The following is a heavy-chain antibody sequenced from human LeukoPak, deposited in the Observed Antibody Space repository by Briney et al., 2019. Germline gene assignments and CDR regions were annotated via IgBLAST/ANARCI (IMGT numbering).Heavy chain of an antibody. Sequence: SQTLSLTCTVSGGSISSGSYYWSWIRQPAGKGLEWIGRIYTSGSTNYNPSLKSRVTISVDTSKNQFSLKLSSVTAADTGVYYCAAYSSSWYDYWGQGTLVTVSS. CDR3: AAYSSSWYDY. D-gene: IGHD6-13*01. CDR2: IYTSGST. CDR1: GGSISSGSYY. V-gene: IGHV4-61*02. J-gene: IGHJ4*02.